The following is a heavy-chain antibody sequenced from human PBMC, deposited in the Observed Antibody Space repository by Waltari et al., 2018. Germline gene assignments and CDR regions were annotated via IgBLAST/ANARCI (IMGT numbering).Heavy chain of an antibody. J-gene: IGHJ6*02. CDR1: GYTLTELS. V-gene: IGHV1-24*01. CDR2: FDPEDGET. D-gene: IGHD2-2*01. CDR3: ATGTWWGSSTSSYYYYGMDV. Sequence: QVQLVQSGAEVKKPGASVKVSCKVSGYTLTELSMHWVRQAPGKGLGWMGGFDPEDGETIYAQKFQGRVTMTEDTSTDTAYMELSSLRSEDTAVYYCATGTWWGSSTSSYYYYGMDVWGQGTTVTVSS.